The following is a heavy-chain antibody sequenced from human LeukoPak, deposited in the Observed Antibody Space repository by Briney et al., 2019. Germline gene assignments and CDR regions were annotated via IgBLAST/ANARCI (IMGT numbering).Heavy chain of an antibody. V-gene: IGHV4-39*01. CDR1: GGSISSSTYY. J-gene: IGHJ4*02. CDR3: ARRVQGFDY. Sequence: PSETLSLTCTVSGGSISSSTYYCGWIRQPPGKGLEWIGSIYNGGITYYNPSLKSRVTISVDTSKNQFSLKLNSVTAADTALYYCARRVQGFDYWGQGTLVTVSS. CDR2: IYNGGIT.